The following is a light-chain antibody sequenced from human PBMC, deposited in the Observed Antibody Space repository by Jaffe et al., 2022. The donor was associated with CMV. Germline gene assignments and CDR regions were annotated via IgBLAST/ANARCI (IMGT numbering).Light chain of an antibody. V-gene: IGKV1-5*03. CDR2: EAS. CDR3: QQYNVYPWT. CDR1: QTIRSN. J-gene: IGKJ1*01. Sequence: DIQMTQSPSTLSASVGDKVTITCRASQTIRSNLAWYHQKPGKAPKVVIFEASISEGGVPSRFSGSGSGTEFTLTIASLQPDDFASYYCQQYNVYPWTFGQGTKVEVK.